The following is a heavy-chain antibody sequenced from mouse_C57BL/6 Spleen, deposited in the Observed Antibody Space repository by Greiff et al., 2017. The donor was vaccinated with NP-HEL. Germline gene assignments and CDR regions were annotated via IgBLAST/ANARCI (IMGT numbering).Heavy chain of an antibody. D-gene: IGHD1-1*01. CDR2: IYPSDSET. V-gene: IGHV1-61*01. CDR3: AVITTVVAPYYYAMDY. J-gene: IGHJ4*01. CDR1: GYTFTSYW. Sequence: QVQLQQPGAELVRPGSSVKLSCKASGYTFTSYWMDWVKQRPGQGLEWIGNIYPSDSETHYNQKFKDKATLTVDKSSSTAYMQLSSLTSEDSAVYYCAVITTVVAPYYYAMDYWGQGTSVTVSS.